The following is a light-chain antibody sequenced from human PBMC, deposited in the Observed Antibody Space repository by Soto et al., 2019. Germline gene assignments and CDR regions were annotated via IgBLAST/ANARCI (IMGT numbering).Light chain of an antibody. V-gene: IGKV3-20*01. CDR2: GAS. Sequence: EIVLTQSPGTLSLSPGERASLSCRASQSVGNNYLAWYQQKPGQAPRLLIHGASIRATGIPDRFSGSGSGTDFTLTISRLEPEDFAEFYCQLYASPPITFGQGTRLEIK. CDR1: QSVGNNY. J-gene: IGKJ5*01. CDR3: QLYASPPIT.